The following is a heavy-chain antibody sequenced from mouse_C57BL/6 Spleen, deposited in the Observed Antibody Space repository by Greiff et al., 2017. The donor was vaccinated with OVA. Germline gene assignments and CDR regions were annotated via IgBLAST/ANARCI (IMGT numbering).Heavy chain of an antibody. J-gene: IGHJ3*01. CDR1: GFSLTSYG. D-gene: IGHD2-5*01. CDR2: IWGGGST. V-gene: IGHV2-9*01. Sequence: VKLMESGPGLVAPSQSLSITCTVSGFSLTSYGVDWVRQPPGKGLEWLGVIWGGGSTNYNSALMSRLSISKDNSKSQVFLKMNSLQTDDTAMYYCAIFYYSNYKSWFAYWGQGTLVTVSA. CDR3: AIFYYSNYKSWFAY.